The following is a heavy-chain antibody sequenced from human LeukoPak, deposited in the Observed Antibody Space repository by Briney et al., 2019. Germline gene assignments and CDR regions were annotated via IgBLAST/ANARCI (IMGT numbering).Heavy chain of an antibody. D-gene: IGHD2-15*01. Sequence: AGRSLRLSCAAPGFTFRNYAMHWVRQAPGKGLEWVAVISFEGSNKYHADSVKGRFTISRDNSENTLYLQMNSLRAEDTAVYYCARGWEWWDYWGQGTLVTVSS. J-gene: IGHJ4*02. CDR2: ISFEGSNK. CDR3: ARGWEWWDY. V-gene: IGHV3-30*14. CDR1: GFTFRNYA.